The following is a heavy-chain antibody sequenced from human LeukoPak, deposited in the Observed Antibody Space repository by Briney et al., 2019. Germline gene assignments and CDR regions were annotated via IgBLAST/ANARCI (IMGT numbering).Heavy chain of an antibody. V-gene: IGHV4-38-2*02. CDR1: GYSISSGYY. Sequence: SETLSLTCTVSGYSISSGYYWGWIRQPPGKGLEWIGSIYHSGSTYYNPSLKSRVTISVDTSKNQFSLKLSSVTAADTAVYYCARDISLDGWELLGGDYFDYWGQGTLVTVSS. D-gene: IGHD1-26*01. J-gene: IGHJ4*02. CDR3: ARDISLDGWELLGGDYFDY. CDR2: IYHSGST.